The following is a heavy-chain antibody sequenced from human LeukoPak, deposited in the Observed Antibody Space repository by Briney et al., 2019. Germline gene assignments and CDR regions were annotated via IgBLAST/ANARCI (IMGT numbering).Heavy chain of an antibody. V-gene: IGHV3-9*01. Sequence: PGGSLRLPCVASGFTFNGFAMHWVRLTPGKGLEWVSGISWNSGLIAYADSVKGRFTISRDNAKNSLYLQMNSLRAEDTALYYCAKGAVAVSGTPNQGYFDYWGQGTLVAVSS. CDR2: ISWNSGLI. CDR1: GFTFNGFA. CDR3: AKGAVAVSGTPNQGYFDY. J-gene: IGHJ4*02. D-gene: IGHD6-19*01.